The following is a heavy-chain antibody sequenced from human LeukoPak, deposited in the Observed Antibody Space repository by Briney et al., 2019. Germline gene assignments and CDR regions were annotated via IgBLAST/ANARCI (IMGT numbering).Heavy chain of an antibody. CDR3: ARDGGYLWLGLDY. CDR2: IIPIFGTA. D-gene: IGHD5-12*01. Sequence: GASVKVSCKASGGTFSSYAISWVRQAPGQGLEWMGGIIPIFGTANYAQKFQGRVTITTDESTSTAYMELSSLRSEDTAVYYCARDGGYLWLGLDYWGQGTLVTVSS. J-gene: IGHJ4*02. CDR1: GGTFSSYA. V-gene: IGHV1-69*05.